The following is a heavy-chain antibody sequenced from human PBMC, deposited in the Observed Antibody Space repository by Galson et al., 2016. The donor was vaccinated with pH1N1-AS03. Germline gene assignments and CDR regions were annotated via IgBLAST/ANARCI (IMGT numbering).Heavy chain of an antibody. J-gene: IGHJ4*02. D-gene: IGHD1-26*01. CDR1: GYTFSDYY. CDR3: ARGGGSPLDY. CDR2: INPSSGGT. V-gene: IGHV1-2*02. Sequence: SVKVSCKASGYTFSDYYVHWVRQAPGQELEWMGWINPSSGGTKYAQKFQGRVTMTRDTSISTAFMELSRLTSDDTAVYFCARGGGSPLDYWGQGTLVPVSS.